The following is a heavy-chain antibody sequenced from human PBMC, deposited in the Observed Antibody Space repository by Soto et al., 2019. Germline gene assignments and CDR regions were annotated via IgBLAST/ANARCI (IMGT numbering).Heavy chain of an antibody. D-gene: IGHD6-13*01. J-gene: IGHJ6*02. CDR1: GYSLSSNSAG. V-gene: IGHV6-1*01. CDR2: TYYRSRWYN. Sequence: SQTLSLTCAVSGYSLSSNSAGWNWIRQSPSRGLEWLGRTYYRSRWYNDYAVSVKGRININPDTSKNQFSLQLNSVTLEDTAVYYCARASTYSRTWYNGLDVWAQGTTVTVSS. CDR3: ARASTYSRTWYNGLDV.